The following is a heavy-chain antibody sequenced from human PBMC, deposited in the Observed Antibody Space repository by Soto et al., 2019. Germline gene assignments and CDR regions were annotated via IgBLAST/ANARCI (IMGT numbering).Heavy chain of an antibody. J-gene: IGHJ4*02. CDR2: IWYDGSNK. D-gene: IGHD3-22*01. CDR1: GFTFSSYG. V-gene: IGHV3-33*01. CDR3: ARDDHYYASSGYSYYFDY. Sequence: QVQLVESGGGVVQPGRSLRLSCAASGFTFSSYGMHWVRQAPGKGLEWVAVIWYDGSNKYYADAVKGRFTISRDNSKNTLYQQMNSLRAEDTAVYYCARDDHYYASSGYSYYFDYWGQGTLVTVSS.